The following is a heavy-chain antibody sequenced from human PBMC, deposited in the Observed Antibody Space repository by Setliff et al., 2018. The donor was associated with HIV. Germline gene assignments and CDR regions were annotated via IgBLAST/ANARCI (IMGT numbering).Heavy chain of an antibody. J-gene: IGHJ4*02. V-gene: IGHV1-18*04. CDR2: ISANNGNT. Sequence: ASVKVSCKASGFIFTDYQVHWVRQAPGQGLEWMGWISANNGNTNYAQKFQGRVTMTTDTTTSTAYMELRSLRSDDTAVYYCARAKLYYNFWSGYPYYFDHWGRGTLVTVSS. CDR1: GFIFTDYQ. CDR3: ARAKLYYNFWSGYPYYFDH. D-gene: IGHD3-3*01.